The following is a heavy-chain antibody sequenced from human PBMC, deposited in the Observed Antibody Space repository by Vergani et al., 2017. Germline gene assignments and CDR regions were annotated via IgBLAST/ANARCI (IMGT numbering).Heavy chain of an antibody. J-gene: IGHJ5*02. CDR3: ARGNYYGTETYVDT. D-gene: IGHD3-10*01. V-gene: IGHV3-66*02. CDR2: IYSGDET. CDR1: GSTVSVNY. Sequence: ELQLVESGGGLVQPGGSLRLSCAASGSTVSVNYMTWVRQAPGKGLEWVSHIYSGDETYYADSVKGRVTISRDTSKNTLHLKINNVKVEDTAVYYCARGNYYGTETYVDTWGQGTLVTVSS.